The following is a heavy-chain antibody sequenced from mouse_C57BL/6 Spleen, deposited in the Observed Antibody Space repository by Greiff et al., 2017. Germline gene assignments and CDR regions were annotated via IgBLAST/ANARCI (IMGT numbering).Heavy chain of an antibody. CDR1: GYAFTNYL. CDR2: INPGSGGT. CDR3: ARRNWMYFDY. J-gene: IGHJ2*01. V-gene: IGHV1-54*01. Sequence: VQLQQSGAELVRPGTSVKVSCKASGYAFTNYLIEWVKQRPGQGLEWIGVINPGSGGTNYNEKFKGKATLTADTSYSTAYMQLSSLTSEDSAVYFCARRNWMYFDYWGQGTTLTVSS. D-gene: IGHD4-1*02.